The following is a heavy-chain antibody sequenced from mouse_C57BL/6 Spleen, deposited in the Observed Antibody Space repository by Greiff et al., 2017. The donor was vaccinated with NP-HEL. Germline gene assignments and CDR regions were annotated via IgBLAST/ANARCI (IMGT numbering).Heavy chain of an antibody. V-gene: IGHV1-26*01. CDR2: INPNNGGT. CDR3: ARSYDYDGGYFDY. Sequence: EVQLQQSGPELVKPGASVKISCKASGYTFTDYYMNWVKQSHGKSLEWIGDINPNNGGTSYNQKFKGKATLTVDKSSRTAYMELRSLTSEDSAVYYCARSYDYDGGYFDYWGQGTTLTVSS. D-gene: IGHD2-4*01. CDR1: GYTFTDYY. J-gene: IGHJ2*01.